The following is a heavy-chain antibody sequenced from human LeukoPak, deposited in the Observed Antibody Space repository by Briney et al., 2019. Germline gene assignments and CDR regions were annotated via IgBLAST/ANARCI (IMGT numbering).Heavy chain of an antibody. CDR2: INHNGNVN. D-gene: IGHD6-13*01. J-gene: IGHJ4*02. Sequence: PGGSLRLSCAASGFTFSSYWMNWARQAPGKGLEWVASINHNGNVNYYVDSVKGRFTISRDNAKNSLYLQMSNLRAEDTAVYYCARAGSSPFDYWGQGTLVTVSS. CDR1: GFTFSSYW. V-gene: IGHV3-7*03. CDR3: ARAGSSPFDY.